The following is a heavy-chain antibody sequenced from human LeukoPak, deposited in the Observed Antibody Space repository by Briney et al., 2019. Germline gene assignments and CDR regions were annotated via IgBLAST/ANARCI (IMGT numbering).Heavy chain of an antibody. D-gene: IGHD3-10*01. CDR2: INHSGST. CDR3: ARRYGSGSYYKRAPYNWFDP. CDR1: GGSFSGYY. Sequence: SETLSLTCAVYGGSFSGYYWSWIRQPPGKGLEWIGEINHSGSTNYNPTLKSRVTISVDTSKNQFSLKLSSVTAADTAVYYCARRYGSGSYYKRAPYNWFDPWGQGTLVTVSS. V-gene: IGHV4-34*01. J-gene: IGHJ5*02.